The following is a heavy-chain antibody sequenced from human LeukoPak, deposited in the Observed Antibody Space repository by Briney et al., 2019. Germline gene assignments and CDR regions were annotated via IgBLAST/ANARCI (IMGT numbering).Heavy chain of an antibody. CDR1: GGSINSGGYY. J-gene: IGHJ6*02. D-gene: IGHD3-3*01. CDR3: ARTMSSYYYAMDV. CDR2: IYYSETT. Sequence: PSEPLPLTCNVSGGSINSGGYYWRWIRQPPGRGLGWIGYIYYSETTYYNPSLKSRVSIAVDTSENQFSLKLSSVTAADTAVYYCARTMSSYYYAMDVWGQGTTVTVSS. V-gene: IGHV4-30-4*01.